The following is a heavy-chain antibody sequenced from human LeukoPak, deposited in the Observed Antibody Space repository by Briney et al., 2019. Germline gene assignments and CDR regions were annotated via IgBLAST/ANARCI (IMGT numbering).Heavy chain of an antibody. V-gene: IGHV3-7*01. CDR3: ASLDGYNNDAFDI. CDR2: INQDGSEK. D-gene: IGHD5-24*01. J-gene: IGHJ3*02. CDR1: GFTFSNHW. Sequence: GGSLRLSCAASGFTFSNHWMSWVRQAPGKGLEWVANINQDGSEKYYADSVKGRFTISRDNSKNTLYLQMNSLRAEDTAVYYCASLDGYNNDAFDIWGQGTMVTVSS.